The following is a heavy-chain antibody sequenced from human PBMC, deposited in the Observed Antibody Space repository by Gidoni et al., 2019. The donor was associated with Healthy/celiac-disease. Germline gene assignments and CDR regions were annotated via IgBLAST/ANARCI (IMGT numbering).Heavy chain of an antibody. CDR2: INPSGGST. J-gene: IGHJ3*02. Sequence: QVQRVQSGAEVKKPGAAVKVSCKASGDTFTSYYMHWVRQAPGQGLEWMGIINPSGGSTSYAQKFQGRVTMTRDTSTSTVYMELSSLRSEDTAVYYCARGIAAAEDGFDIWGQGTMVTVSS. CDR3: ARGIAAAEDGFDI. V-gene: IGHV1-46*01. D-gene: IGHD6-13*01. CDR1: GDTFTSYY.